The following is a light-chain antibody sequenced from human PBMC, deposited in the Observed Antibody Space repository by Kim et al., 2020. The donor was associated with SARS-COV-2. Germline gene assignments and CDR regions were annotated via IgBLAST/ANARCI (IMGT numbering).Light chain of an antibody. CDR2: GAS. V-gene: IGKV3-20*01. CDR1: QSVSSSY. J-gene: IGKJ4*01. CDR3: QQYGSSPLT. Sequence: LSAGERATLACRASQSVSSSYLAWDQQKPGQARRLLIYGASSRATGIPDRFSGSGSGTDFTLTISRLEPEDFAVYYCQQYGSSPLTFGGGTKLEI.